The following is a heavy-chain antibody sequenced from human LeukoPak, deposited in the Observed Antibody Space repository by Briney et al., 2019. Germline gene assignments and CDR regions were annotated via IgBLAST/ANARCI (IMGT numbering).Heavy chain of an antibody. V-gene: IGHV4-34*01. Sequence: PSETLSLTCTVSGGSISSYYWSWIRQPPGKGLEWIGEINHSGSTNYNPSLKSRVTISLDTSKNQFSLKLSSVTAADTAVYYCASSCSGKSCSTPTRLDYWGQGTLVTVSS. J-gene: IGHJ4*02. D-gene: IGHD2-15*01. CDR1: GGSISSYY. CDR2: INHSGST. CDR3: ASSCSGKSCSTPTRLDY.